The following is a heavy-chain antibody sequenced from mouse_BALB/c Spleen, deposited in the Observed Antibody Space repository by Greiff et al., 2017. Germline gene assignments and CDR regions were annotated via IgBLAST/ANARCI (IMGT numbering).Heavy chain of an antibody. CDR3: TRSTTATDYYAMDY. D-gene: IGHD1-2*01. Sequence: SVTVLARPGASVKMSCKASGYTFTSYWMHWVKQRPGQGLEWIGAIYPGNSDTSYNQKFKGKAKLTAVTSTSTAYMELSSLTNEDSAVYYCTRSTTATDYYAMDYWGQGTSVTVSS. CDR1: GYTFTSYW. V-gene: IGHV1-5*01. CDR2: IYPGNSDT. J-gene: IGHJ4*01.